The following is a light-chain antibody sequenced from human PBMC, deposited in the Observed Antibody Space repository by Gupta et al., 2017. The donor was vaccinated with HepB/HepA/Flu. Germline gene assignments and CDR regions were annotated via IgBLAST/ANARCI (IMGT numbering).Light chain of an antibody. J-gene: IGLJ2*01. CDR3: SSYTTSNAHVV. V-gene: IGLV2-14*03. Sequence: HSARPQPASATGSPGQSITTSCTGTSSDVTNYNYASYNQQHPAKAPKLIIYDVSDRPSGVSSRFSCSKSGNAASLTISGLQAEDEALYHCSSYTTSNAHVVFGGGTKLTVL. CDR1: SSDVTNYNY. CDR2: DVS.